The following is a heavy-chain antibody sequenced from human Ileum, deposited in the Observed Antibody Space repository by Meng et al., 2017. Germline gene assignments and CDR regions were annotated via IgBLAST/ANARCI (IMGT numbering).Heavy chain of an antibody. CDR1: EFTFSSFW. J-gene: IGHJ4*02. CDR2: INTEGSVE. D-gene: IGHD1/OR15-1a*01. CDR3: ATDLNWSNY. V-gene: IGHV3-7*01. Sequence: GGSLRLSCVVSEFTFSSFWMTWVRQTPGKGLEGVACINTEGSVEYYVDCVKGRFNISRDNAKNSLYLQMHSLRAEDTAGYYCATDLNWSNYWGQGTLVTVSS.